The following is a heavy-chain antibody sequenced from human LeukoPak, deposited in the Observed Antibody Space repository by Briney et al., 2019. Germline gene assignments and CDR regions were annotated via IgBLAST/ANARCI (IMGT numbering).Heavy chain of an antibody. CDR1: GGSFSGYY. CDR2: INHSGST. CDR3: ARREYYDYVWGSYRPRPFDY. V-gene: IGHV4-34*01. J-gene: IGHJ4*02. D-gene: IGHD3-16*02. Sequence: PSETLSLTCAVYGGSFSGYYWSWIRQPPGKGLEWIGEINHSGSTNYNPSLKSRVTISVDTSKNQFSLKLSPVTAADTAVYYCARREYYDYVWGSYRPRPFDYWGQGTLVTVSS.